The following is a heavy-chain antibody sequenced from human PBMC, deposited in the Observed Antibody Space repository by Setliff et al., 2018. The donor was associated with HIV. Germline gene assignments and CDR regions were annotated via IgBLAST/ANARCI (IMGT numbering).Heavy chain of an antibody. CDR1: GFTFTSYA. V-gene: IGHV3-23*01. Sequence: PGGSLRLSCAASGFTFTSYAMSWVRQAPGKGLEWVSCISGNGETTYYADSVKGRFTMSKDSSGNSVYLEMNSLRAEDTALYYCAKDYRNSGWYVGFDYWGQGILVTVSS. CDR3: AKDYRNSGWYVGFDY. J-gene: IGHJ4*02. D-gene: IGHD6-19*01. CDR2: ISGNGETT.